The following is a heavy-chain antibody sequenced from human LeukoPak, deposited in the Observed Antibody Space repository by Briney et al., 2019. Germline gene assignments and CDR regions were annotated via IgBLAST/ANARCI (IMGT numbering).Heavy chain of an antibody. J-gene: IGHJ4*02. CDR1: EFTFSNYV. D-gene: IGHD6-19*01. V-gene: IGHV3-23*01. CDR3: AKVRAPSGWFNSDY. CDR2: ISGSGDST. Sequence: SGGSLRLSCAASEFTFSNYVMSWVRQAPGKGLEWVSGISGSGDSTYYADSVKGRFTISRDNSKNTLYLQMNSLRVEDTAAYYCAKVRAPSGWFNSDYWGQGTLVTVCS.